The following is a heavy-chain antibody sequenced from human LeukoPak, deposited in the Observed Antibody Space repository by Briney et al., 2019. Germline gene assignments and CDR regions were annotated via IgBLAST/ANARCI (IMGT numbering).Heavy chain of an antibody. D-gene: IGHD6-13*01. V-gene: IGHV3-7*01. CDR1: GFTFSSYW. CDR2: IKQDGSEK. J-gene: IGHJ6*02. CDR3: AGEGIAAAGNYYYYGMDV. Sequence: GGSLRLSCAASGFTFSSYWMSWVRQAPGKGLERVANIKQDGSEKYYVDSVKGRFTISRDNAKNSLYLQMNSLRAEDTAVYYCAGEGIAAAGNYYYYGMDVWGQGTTVTVSS.